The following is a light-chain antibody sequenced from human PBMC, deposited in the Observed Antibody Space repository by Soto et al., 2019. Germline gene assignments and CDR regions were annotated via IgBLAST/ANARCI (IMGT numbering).Light chain of an antibody. CDR3: SAYTSTITVA. CDR1: SSDVGDYSS. V-gene: IGLV2-14*01. CDR2: DVT. Sequence: QSVLTQPASVSGSPEQSITVSCTRTSSDVGDYSSVSWYQQHPAKAPKLIISDVTNRPSGVSNRFSGSKSGNTASLTISGLQAEDEADYYCSAYTSTITVAFGGGTKLTVL. J-gene: IGLJ2*01.